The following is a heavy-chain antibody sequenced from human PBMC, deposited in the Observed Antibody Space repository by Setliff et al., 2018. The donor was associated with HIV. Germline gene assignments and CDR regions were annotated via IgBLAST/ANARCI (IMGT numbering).Heavy chain of an antibody. CDR2: IYYRGST. V-gene: IGHV4-31*03. J-gene: IGHJ4*02. CDR3: ARAPTVTTFFDY. D-gene: IGHD4-17*01. CDR1: GGSITSGGYY. Sequence: LSLTCTVSGGSITSGGYYWTWIRHYPGKGLEWIGYIYYRGSTNYNPSLRSRLTISADTSKNQFSLKLTSVTAADAAVYYCARAPTVTTFFDYWGQGTLVTVSS.